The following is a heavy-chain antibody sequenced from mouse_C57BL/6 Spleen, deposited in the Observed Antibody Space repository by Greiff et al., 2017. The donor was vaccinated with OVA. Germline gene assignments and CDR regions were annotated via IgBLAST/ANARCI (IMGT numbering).Heavy chain of an antibody. CDR3: AREDE. Sequence: VQLKQSGAELVKPGASVKLSCTASGFNIKDYYMHWVKQRTEQGLEWIGRIDPEDGETKYAQKFQGKATITADTSTNTAYLQLSSLTSGDTAVYYCAREDEWGQGTSLTVST. V-gene: IGHV14-2*01. CDR1: GFNIKDYY. CDR2: IDPEDGET. J-gene: IGHJ2*02.